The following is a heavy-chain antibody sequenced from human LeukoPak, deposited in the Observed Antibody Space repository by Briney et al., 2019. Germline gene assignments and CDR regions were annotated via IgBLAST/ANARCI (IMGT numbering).Heavy chain of an antibody. CDR3: AREYFSTGGFDY. J-gene: IGHJ4*02. V-gene: IGHV1-46*01. CDR2: INPSGGST. CDR1: GYTFTSYY. D-gene: IGHD1-14*01. Sequence: ASVKVSCKASGYTFTSYYMHWVRQAPGQGLEWMGIINPSGGSTSYAQKFQGRVTMTRDTSTNTVYMELSSLRSEDTAVYYCAREYFSTGGFDYWGQGTLVTVSS.